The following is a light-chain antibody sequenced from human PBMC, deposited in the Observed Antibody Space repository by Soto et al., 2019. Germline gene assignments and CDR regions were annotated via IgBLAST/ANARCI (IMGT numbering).Light chain of an antibody. CDR3: AAWDDSLSGVV. CDR1: SSNIGSNS. J-gene: IGLJ2*01. V-gene: IGLV1-47*01. CDR2: ENN. Sequence: QAVVTQSPSASGTPGQRVTISCSGSSSNIGSNSVYWYQHLPGTAPKLLMYENNQRPSGVPDRFSGSKSGTSASLAISGLRSEDEADYYCAAWDDSLSGVVFGGGTKLTVL.